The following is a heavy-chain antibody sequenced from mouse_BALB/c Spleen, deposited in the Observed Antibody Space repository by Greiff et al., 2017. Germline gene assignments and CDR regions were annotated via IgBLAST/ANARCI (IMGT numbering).Heavy chain of an antibody. CDR1: GFTFSSYT. J-gene: IGHJ2*01. Sequence: EVMLVESGGGLVKPGGSLKLSCAASGFTFSSYTMSWVRQTPEKRLEWVATISSGGGNTYYPDSVKGRFTISRDNAKNNLYLQMSSLRSEDTALYYCARFHMITTLFDYWGQGTTLTVSS. V-gene: IGHV5-9*03. CDR2: ISSGGGNT. D-gene: IGHD2-4*01. CDR3: ARFHMITTLFDY.